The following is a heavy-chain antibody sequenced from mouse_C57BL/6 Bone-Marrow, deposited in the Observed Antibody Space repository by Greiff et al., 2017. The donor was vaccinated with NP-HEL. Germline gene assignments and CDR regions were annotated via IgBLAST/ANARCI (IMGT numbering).Heavy chain of an antibody. CDR2: ISYDGSN. D-gene: IGHD2-4*01. J-gene: IGHJ1*03. V-gene: IGHV3-6*01. CDR1: GYSITSGYY. CDR3: ARRGDYDDSYWYFDV. Sequence: VQLKESGPGLVKPSQSLSLTCSVTGYSITSGYYWNWIRQFPGNKLEWMGYISYDGSNNYNPSLKNRISITRDTSKNQFFLKLNSVTTEDTATYYCARRGDYDDSYWYFDVWGTGTTVTVSS.